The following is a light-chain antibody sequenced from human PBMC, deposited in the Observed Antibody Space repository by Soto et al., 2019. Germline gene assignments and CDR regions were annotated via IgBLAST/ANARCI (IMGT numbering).Light chain of an antibody. CDR2: GNS. CDR3: QSYDSSLHVG. J-gene: IGLJ2*01. Sequence: QSVLTQPPSVSGAPGQRVTISCTGSSSNIGAGYDVHWYQQLPGTAPKLLIYGNSNRPSGVPDRFSGSKSGTSASLAITGLQAEDEAYYYCQSYDSSLHVGFGGGTKLTVL. CDR1: SSNIGAGYD. V-gene: IGLV1-40*01.